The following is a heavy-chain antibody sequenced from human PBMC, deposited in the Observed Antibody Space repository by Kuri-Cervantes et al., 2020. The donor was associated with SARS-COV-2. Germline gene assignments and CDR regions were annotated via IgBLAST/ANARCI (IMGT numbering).Heavy chain of an antibody. D-gene: IGHD2-2*01. Sequence: SGPTLVKPTETLTLTCTVSGFSLSNARMGVGWIRQPSGKALEWLALIYWNDDKRYSPSLKSRHTITKDTSKNQVVLTMTNMDPVDTATYYCAHTLVVPDFDYWGQGTLVTVSS. CDR3: AHTLVVPDFDY. J-gene: IGHJ4*02. V-gene: IGHV2-5*01. CDR2: IYWNDDK. CDR1: GFSLSNARMG.